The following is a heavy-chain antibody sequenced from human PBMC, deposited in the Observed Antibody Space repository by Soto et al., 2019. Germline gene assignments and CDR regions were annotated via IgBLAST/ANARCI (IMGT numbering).Heavy chain of an antibody. D-gene: IGHD2-21*02. CDR2: VDYSGSS. V-gene: IGHV4-39*01. CDR1: SGYISSSSYY. J-gene: IGHJ6*02. Sequence: SETLSLTFIVSSGYISSSSYYRGWVRQHRGKGLEWMGSVDYSGSSYYNPSLKSRVTISVDTSKNQCSLRLNSVTAAVTAVYYCASPKRRTSGNSVFCGMDVWGHGTTVT. CDR3: ASPKRRTSGNSVFCGMDV.